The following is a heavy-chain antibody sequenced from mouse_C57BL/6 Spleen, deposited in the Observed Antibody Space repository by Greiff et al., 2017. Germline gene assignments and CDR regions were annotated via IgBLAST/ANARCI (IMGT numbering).Heavy chain of an antibody. V-gene: IGHV1-9*01. CDR2: ILPGSGGT. Sequence: VQLQQSGAELMKPGASVKLSCKATGYTFTGYWIEWVKQRPGHGLEWIGEILPGSGGTNYNEKFKGKATFTADTSSNTAYMQLSSLTTEDSAIYYCARGRGTVVAPYIDYWGQGTTLTVSS. CDR1: GYTFTGYW. D-gene: IGHD1-1*01. CDR3: ARGRGTVVAPYIDY. J-gene: IGHJ2*01.